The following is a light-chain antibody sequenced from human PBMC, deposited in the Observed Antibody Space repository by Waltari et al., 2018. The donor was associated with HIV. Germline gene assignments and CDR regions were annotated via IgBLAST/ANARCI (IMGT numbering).Light chain of an antibody. J-gene: IGKJ4*01. V-gene: IGKV2-28*01. Sequence: DIVMPQSPLSLPVTPGEPASISCRSSQRLLHSNGYNYLDWYLQKSGQSPQLLIYWGSNRASGVPDRFSGSGSGTDFTLKISRVEAEDVGVYYCMQALQTPLTFGGGTKVEIK. CDR3: MQALQTPLT. CDR1: QRLLHSNGYNY. CDR2: WGS.